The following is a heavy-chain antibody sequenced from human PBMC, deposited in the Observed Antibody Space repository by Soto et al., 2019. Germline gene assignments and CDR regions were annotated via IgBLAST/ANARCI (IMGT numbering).Heavy chain of an antibody. CDR2: MNLNSGNT. D-gene: IGHD3-10*01. CDR1: GYTFTSYD. J-gene: IGHJ4*02. CDR3: ARGPPRITMVRGVIITNPYYFDY. Sequence: QVQLVQSGAEVKKPGASVKVSCKASGYTFTSYDINWVRQATGQGLEWMGWMNLNSGNTGYAQKFQGRVTMTRNTSISTAYMELSSLRSEDTAVYYCARGPPRITMVRGVIITNPYYFDYWGQGTLVTVSS. V-gene: IGHV1-8*01.